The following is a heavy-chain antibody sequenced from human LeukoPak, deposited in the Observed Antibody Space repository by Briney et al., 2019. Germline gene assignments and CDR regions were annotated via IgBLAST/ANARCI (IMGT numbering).Heavy chain of an antibody. V-gene: IGHV3-33*06. CDR2: IWYDGTNK. D-gene: IGHD1-14*01. CDR1: GFTFSSYG. Sequence: GGSLRLSCAASGFTFSSYGMHWVRQAPGKGLEWVAVIWYDGTNKYYADSVKGRFTISRDNSKNTLYLQMNSLRAEDTAVYYCAKEYSARNQFDSWGQGTLVTVSS. J-gene: IGHJ4*02. CDR3: AKEYSARNQFDS.